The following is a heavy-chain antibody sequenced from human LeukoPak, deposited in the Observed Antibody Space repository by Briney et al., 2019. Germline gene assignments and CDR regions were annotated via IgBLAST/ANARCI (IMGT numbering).Heavy chain of an antibody. D-gene: IGHD3-16*01. CDR2: ISYSGST. CDR3: ARNGDDNGHYYTITWTS. J-gene: IGHJ6*03. V-gene: IGHV4-59*12. Sequence: PSETLSLTCAVSGGSITSYYWTWIRQPPGKGLEWIGYISYSGSTNYNPSLKSRVFISIDTSNNQLSLRLSSVTAADTAVYYCARNGDDNGHYYTITWTSGAKGPRSPSP. CDR1: GGSITSYY.